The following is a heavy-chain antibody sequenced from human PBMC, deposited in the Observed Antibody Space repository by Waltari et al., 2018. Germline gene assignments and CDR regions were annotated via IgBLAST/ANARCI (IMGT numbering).Heavy chain of an antibody. D-gene: IGHD3-10*01. V-gene: IGHV4-39*01. CDR2: IYYSGST. CDR3: ARHEGRITMVRGVIPYGMDV. J-gene: IGHJ6*02. Sequence: QLQLQESGPGLVKPSETLSLTCTVSGGSISSSSYYWGWIRQPPGTGLEWIGSIYYSGSTYYNPSLKSRVTISVDTSKNQFSLKLSSVTAADTAVYYCARHEGRITMVRGVIPYGMDVWGQGTTVTVSS. CDR1: GGSISSSSYY.